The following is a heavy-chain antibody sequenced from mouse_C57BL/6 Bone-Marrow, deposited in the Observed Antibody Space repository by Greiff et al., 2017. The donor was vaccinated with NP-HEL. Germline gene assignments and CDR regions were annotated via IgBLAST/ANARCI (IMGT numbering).Heavy chain of an antibody. V-gene: IGHV1-19*01. CDR2: INPYNGGT. Sequence: SGPVLVKPGASVKMSCKASGYTFTDYYMNWVKQSHGKSLEWIGVINPYNGGTSYNQKFKGKATLTVDKSSSTAYMELNSLTSEDSAVYYCARRITTVVAPYYFDYWGQGTTLTVSS. CDR3: ARRITTVVAPYYFDY. J-gene: IGHJ2*01. D-gene: IGHD1-1*01. CDR1: GYTFTDYY.